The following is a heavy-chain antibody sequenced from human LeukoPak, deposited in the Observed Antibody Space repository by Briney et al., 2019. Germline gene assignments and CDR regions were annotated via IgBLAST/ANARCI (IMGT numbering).Heavy chain of an antibody. V-gene: IGHV1-69*06. J-gene: IGHJ4*02. CDR1: GGTFSSYA. D-gene: IGHD1-26*01. Sequence: GASVKVSCKASGGTFSSYAISWVRQAPGQGLEWMGGIIPIFGTANYAQKFQGRVTITADKSTSTAYMELRSLRSDDTAVYYCARDLYSKACKWEPPEGYWGQGTLVTVSS. CDR3: ARDLYSKACKWEPPEGY. CDR2: IIPIFGTA.